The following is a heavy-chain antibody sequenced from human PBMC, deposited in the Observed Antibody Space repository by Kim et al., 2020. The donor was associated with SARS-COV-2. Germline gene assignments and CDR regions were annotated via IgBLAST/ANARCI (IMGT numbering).Heavy chain of an antibody. J-gene: IGHJ4*02. D-gene: IGHD3-3*01. CDR2: ISAYNGNT. CDR3: ASTRMTIFGVVIALDY. V-gene: IGHV1-18*01. Sequence: ASVKVSCKASGYTFTSYGISWVRQAPGQGLEWMGWISAYNGNTNYAQKLQGRVTMTTDTSTSTAYMELRSLRSDDTAVYYCASTRMTIFGVVIALDYWGQGILVTVSS. CDR1: GYTFTSYG.